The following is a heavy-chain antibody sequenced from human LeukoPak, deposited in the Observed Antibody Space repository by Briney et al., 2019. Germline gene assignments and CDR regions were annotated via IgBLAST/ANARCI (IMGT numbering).Heavy chain of an antibody. CDR2: INYSGNT. Sequence: SETLSLTCTASRGSISISGYWGGWIRQTPGKGLEWIGIINYSGNTYYNPSLKSRVTMSVDTSKNQFSVKLSSVTAADTAMYYCTRHKQVVGSSEIDYWGQGMLVTVSS. CDR3: TRHKQVVGSSEIDY. J-gene: IGHJ4*02. V-gene: IGHV4-39*01. CDR1: RGSISISGYW. D-gene: IGHD1-26*01.